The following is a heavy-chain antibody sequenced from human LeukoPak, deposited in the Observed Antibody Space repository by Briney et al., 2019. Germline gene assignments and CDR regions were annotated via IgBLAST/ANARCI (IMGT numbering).Heavy chain of an antibody. V-gene: IGHV4-39*07. J-gene: IGHJ4*02. Sequence: PSETLSLTCTVSGGSIRSSYYYWGWIRQPPGKGLEWIGEINHSGSTNYNPSLKSRVTISVDTSKNQFSLKLSSVTAADTAVYYCARGRRGYYSPFDYWGQGTLVTVSS. D-gene: IGHD3-22*01. CDR2: INHSGST. CDR3: ARGRRGYYSPFDY. CDR1: GGSIRSSYYY.